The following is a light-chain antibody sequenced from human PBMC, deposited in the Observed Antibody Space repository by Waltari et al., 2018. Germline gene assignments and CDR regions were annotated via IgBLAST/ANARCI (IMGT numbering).Light chain of an antibody. V-gene: IGKV1-5*03. CDR3: QHYNNYTPWT. CDR1: QHINSW. J-gene: IGKJ1*01. CDR2: KAA. Sequence: IQVTQSPSTLSASVGDRVTITCRTSQHINSWLAWYQQKPGKAPKLLIYKAASLESGVPSRFSGSGAGTEFTLTITSLQPDDFATYFCQHYNNYTPWTFGQGTKVEVK.